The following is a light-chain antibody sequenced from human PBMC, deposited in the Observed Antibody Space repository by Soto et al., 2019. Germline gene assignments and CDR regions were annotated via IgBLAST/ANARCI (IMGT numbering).Light chain of an antibody. Sequence: QSALTQPASVSGSPGQSITISCTGTSSDVGGYNYVSWYQQHPGKAPKLMIYDVSNRPSGVSNRFSGSKSGNTASLSISGLRAEDEADYYCSSYTSSSTRVSGTGTKLTVL. V-gene: IGLV2-14*01. CDR2: DVS. CDR1: SSDVGGYNY. J-gene: IGLJ1*01. CDR3: SSYTSSSTRV.